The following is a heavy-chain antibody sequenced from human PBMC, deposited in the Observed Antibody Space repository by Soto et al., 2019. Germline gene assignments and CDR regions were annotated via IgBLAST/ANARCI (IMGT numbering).Heavy chain of an antibody. CDR2: VYSRGRS. V-gene: IGHV4-39*01. CDR3: VSQGPSVLTQVYFDY. Sequence: PSETLSLTCTVSGGSVSNSNYYWGWIRQSPGKGLEWIGSVYSRGRSYSKSSVKSLVTISVDTSNNQFSLNLSCVTVSDTAVYFCVSQGPSVLTQVYFDYWGPGALVTVSS. CDR1: GGSVSNSNYY. D-gene: IGHD2-8*01. J-gene: IGHJ4*02.